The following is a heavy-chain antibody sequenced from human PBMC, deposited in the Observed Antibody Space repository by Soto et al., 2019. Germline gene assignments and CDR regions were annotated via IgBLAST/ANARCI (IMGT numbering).Heavy chain of an antibody. D-gene: IGHD2-15*01. V-gene: IGHV1-8*01. CDR2: MNPNSGNT. CDR1: GYTFTSYD. CDR3: ARARRYCSGGSCYFRFDY. J-gene: IGHJ4*02. Sequence: QVQLVQSGAEVKKPGASVKVSCKASGYTFTSYDINWVRQATGQGLEWMGWMNPNSGNTGYAQKFQGRVTITRNTSISTAYMELSSLRSEDTAVYYCARARRYCSGGSCYFRFDYWGQGTPVTVSS.